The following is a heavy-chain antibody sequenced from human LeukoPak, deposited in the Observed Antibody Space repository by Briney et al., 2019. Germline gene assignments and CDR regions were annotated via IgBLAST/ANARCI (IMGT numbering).Heavy chain of an antibody. CDR1: GFTFSSYE. CDR3: ATLPYYYDSSGSYYFDY. J-gene: IGHJ4*02. Sequence: GGSLRLSCAASGFTFSSYEMNWVRQAPGKGLEWVSYISSSGSTIYYADSVKGRFTISRDISKNTVYLQMNSLRAEDTAVYYCATLPYYYDSSGSYYFDYWGQGTLVTVSS. V-gene: IGHV3-48*03. CDR2: ISSSGSTI. D-gene: IGHD3-22*01.